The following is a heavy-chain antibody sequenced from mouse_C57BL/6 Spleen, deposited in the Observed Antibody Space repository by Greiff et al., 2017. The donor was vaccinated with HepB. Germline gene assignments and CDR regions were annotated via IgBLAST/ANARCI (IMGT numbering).Heavy chain of an antibody. D-gene: IGHD2-1*01. CDR2: IDPETGGT. CDR1: GYTFTDYE. CDR3: TRWVYYGNSFDY. Sequence: QVQLQQSGAELVRPGASVTLSCKASGYTFTDYEMHWVKQTPVHGLEWIGAIDPETGGTAYNQKFKGKAILTAYKSSSTAYMELRSLTSEDSAVYYCTRWVYYGNSFDYWGQGTTLTVSS. V-gene: IGHV1-15*01. J-gene: IGHJ2*01.